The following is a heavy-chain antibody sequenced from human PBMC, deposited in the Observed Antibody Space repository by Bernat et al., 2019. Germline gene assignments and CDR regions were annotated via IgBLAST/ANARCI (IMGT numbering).Heavy chain of an antibody. Sequence: EVQLVESGGGLVKPGGSLRLSCAASGFTFSNAWMSWVRQAPGKGLEWVGRIKSKTDGGTTDYAAPVKGRFTISRDDSKNTLYLQMNSLKTEDTAVYYCTTDRCRTVTYEDDYWGQGTLVTVSS. J-gene: IGHJ4*02. V-gene: IGHV3-15*01. CDR2: IKSKTDGGTT. CDR1: GFTFSNAW. CDR3: TTDRCRTVTYEDDY. D-gene: IGHD4-17*01.